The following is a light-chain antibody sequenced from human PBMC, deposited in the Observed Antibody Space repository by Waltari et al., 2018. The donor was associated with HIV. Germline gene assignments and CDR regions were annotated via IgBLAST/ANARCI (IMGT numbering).Light chain of an antibody. J-gene: IGKJ5*01. CDR3: QQYNSDPS. CDR2: KAS. CDR1: QDIRTW. Sequence: DIHMTQSPSTLSAFVGDRVNITCRASQDIRTWLAWYQQKPGKAPKLLIHKASALESGVSSRFSGSGSGTEFTLIIDSLEPDDFATYYCQQYNSDPSFGQGTRLEMK. V-gene: IGKV1-5*03.